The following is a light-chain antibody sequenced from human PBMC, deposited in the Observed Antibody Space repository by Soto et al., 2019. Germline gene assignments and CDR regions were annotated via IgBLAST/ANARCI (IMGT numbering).Light chain of an antibody. CDR1: QSLSSNY. J-gene: IGKJ1*01. CDR3: QQLSSSPPWT. CDR2: GAA. V-gene: IGKV3-20*01. Sequence: EIVLTQSPGTLSLSPGDRATLSCRASQSLSSNYLAWYQQYAGHAPRLLIFGAASRATGIPDRFSGSGSGRDFTVTSRRLEPEDCGVYFRQQLSSSPPWTCGQGTKMEIK.